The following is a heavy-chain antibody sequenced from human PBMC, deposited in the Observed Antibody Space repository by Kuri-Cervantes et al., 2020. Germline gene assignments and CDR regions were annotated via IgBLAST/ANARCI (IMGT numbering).Heavy chain of an antibody. CDR3: ARVWPYSSGWYVGWYFDL. V-gene: IGHV4-59*11. Sequence: GSLRLSCTVSGGPISSHYWSWIRQPPGKGLEWIGYIYYSGSTNYNPSLKSRVTISVDTSKNQFSLKLSSVTAADTAVYYCARVWPYSSGWYVGWYFDLWGRGTLVTVSS. J-gene: IGHJ2*01. CDR1: GGPISSHY. CDR2: IYYSGST. D-gene: IGHD6-19*01.